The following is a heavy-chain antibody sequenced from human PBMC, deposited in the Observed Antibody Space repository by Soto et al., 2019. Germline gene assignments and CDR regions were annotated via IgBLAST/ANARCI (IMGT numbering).Heavy chain of an antibody. CDR3: ARHDSRGYYYYFDY. D-gene: IGHD3-22*01. Sequence: QVQLLQSGAEVKKPGASVKVSCKASGYTFTSYGISWVRQAPGQGLEWMGGISAYNGNTNSAQKLQGRVTMTTDTSTSTAYMELRILRSDDTAVYYCARHDSRGYYYYFDYWCQGTLVTVSS. J-gene: IGHJ4*02. CDR2: ISAYNGNT. V-gene: IGHV1-18*01. CDR1: GYTFTSYG.